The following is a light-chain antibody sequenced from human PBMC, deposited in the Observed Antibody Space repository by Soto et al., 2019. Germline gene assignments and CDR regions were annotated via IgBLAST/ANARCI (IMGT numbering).Light chain of an antibody. CDR3: QQYTSYSRT. J-gene: IGKJ1*01. V-gene: IGKV1-5*03. CDR2: KAS. CDR1: KRISSR. Sequence: DIHMTETPSTLSPFALYASTIARLTISYLASKRISSRLAWYQQKPGRAPNLLIYKASTLESGVPSRCSGSGSGTEFTLTISSLQPEDFATYYCQQYTSYSRTFGQGTKVDIK.